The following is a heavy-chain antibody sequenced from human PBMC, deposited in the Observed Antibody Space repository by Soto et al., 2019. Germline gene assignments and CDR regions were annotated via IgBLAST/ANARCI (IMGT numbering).Heavy chain of an antibody. V-gene: IGHV1-3*01. J-gene: IGHJ5*02. CDR1: GYTFTSYA. D-gene: IGHD6-13*01. CDR3: ARDDPYSSSWYNWFDP. Sequence: ASVKVSYRASGYTFTSYAMHWVRQAPGQRLEWMGWIDAGNGNTKYSQKFQGRVTITRDTSASTAYMELSSLRSEDTAVYYCARDDPYSSSWYNWFDPWGQGTLVTVSS. CDR2: IDAGNGNT.